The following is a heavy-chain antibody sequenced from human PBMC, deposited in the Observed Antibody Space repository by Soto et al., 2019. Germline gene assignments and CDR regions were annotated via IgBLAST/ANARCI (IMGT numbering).Heavy chain of an antibody. CDR2: IIPIFGTA. Sequence: SVKVSCKASGGTFSSYAISWVRQAPGQGLEWMGGIIPIFGTANYAQKFKGRVTITADESTSTAYMELSSLRSEDTAVYYCARGLEYQLPLDYWGQGTLVTVSS. J-gene: IGHJ4*02. V-gene: IGHV1-69*13. D-gene: IGHD2-2*01. CDR1: GGTFSSYA. CDR3: ARGLEYQLPLDY.